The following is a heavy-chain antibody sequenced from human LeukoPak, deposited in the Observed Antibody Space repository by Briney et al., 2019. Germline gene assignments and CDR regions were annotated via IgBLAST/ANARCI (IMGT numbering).Heavy chain of an antibody. V-gene: IGHV4-59*11. CDR3: AREVWWAAAGTARFDP. D-gene: IGHD6-13*01. CDR1: GGSISSHY. CDR2: IYYSGST. Sequence: SETLSLTCTVSGGSISSHYWSWIRQPPGKGLEWIGYIYYSGSTNYNPSLKSRVTISVDTSKNQFSLKLSSVTAADTAVYYCAREVWWAAAGTARFDPWGQGTLVTVSS. J-gene: IGHJ5*02.